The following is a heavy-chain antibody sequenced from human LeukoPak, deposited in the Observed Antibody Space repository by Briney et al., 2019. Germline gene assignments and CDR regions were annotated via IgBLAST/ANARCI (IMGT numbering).Heavy chain of an antibody. CDR3: ARVSKETDYDFWSGYYGYYYMDV. J-gene: IGHJ6*03. D-gene: IGHD3-3*01. V-gene: IGHV4-59*01. CDR1: GGSISSFY. CDR2: IYYSGST. Sequence: SETLSLTCTVSGGSISSFYWSWIRQPPGKGLEWIGYIYYSGSTNYNPSLKSRVTISVDTSKNQFSLKLSSVTAADTAVYYCARVSKETDYDFWSGYYGYYYMDVWGKGTTVTVSS.